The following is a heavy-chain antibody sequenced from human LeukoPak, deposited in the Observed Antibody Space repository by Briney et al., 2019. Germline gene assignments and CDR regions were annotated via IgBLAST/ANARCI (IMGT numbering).Heavy chain of an antibody. D-gene: IGHD6-19*01. CDR1: GFTFSSYA. Sequence: GGSLRLSCAASGFTFSSYAMSWVRQAPGKGLEWVSVISGCGGSTYYADSVKGRFTISRDNSKNTLYLQMNSLRAEDTAVYYCAKHRGYSSGWSDYWGQGSLVTVSS. V-gene: IGHV3-23*01. CDR2: ISGCGGST. CDR3: AKHRGYSSGWSDY. J-gene: IGHJ4*02.